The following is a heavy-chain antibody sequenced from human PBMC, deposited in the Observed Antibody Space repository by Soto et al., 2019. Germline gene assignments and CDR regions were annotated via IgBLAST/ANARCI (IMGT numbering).Heavy chain of an antibody. J-gene: IGHJ6*02. D-gene: IGHD6-13*01. CDR3: ATDADGSSSYYYYGMDV. CDR2: IKSKTDGGTT. V-gene: IGHV3-15*01. Sequence: GGSLRLSCAASGFTFSNAWMSWVRQAPGKGLEWVGRIKSKTDGGTTDYAAPVKGRFTISRDDSKNTLYPQMNSLKTEDTAVYYCATDADGSSSYYYYGMDVWGQGTTVTVSS. CDR1: GFTFSNAW.